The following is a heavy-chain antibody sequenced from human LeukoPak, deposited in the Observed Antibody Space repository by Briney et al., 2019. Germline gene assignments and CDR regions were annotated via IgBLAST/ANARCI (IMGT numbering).Heavy chain of an antibody. CDR1: GYTFTSYG. D-gene: IGHD2-21*02. V-gene: IGHV1-18*01. Sequence: ASVTVSCKGSGYTFTSYGISWVRQAPGQGLEWMGWISAYNGNTNYAQKLQGRVTMTTDTSTRTAYMELRSLRSDDTAVYYCARSRPVVTAIDHERLGYWGQGTLVTVSS. CDR3: ARSRPVVTAIDHERLGY. J-gene: IGHJ4*02. CDR2: ISAYNGNT.